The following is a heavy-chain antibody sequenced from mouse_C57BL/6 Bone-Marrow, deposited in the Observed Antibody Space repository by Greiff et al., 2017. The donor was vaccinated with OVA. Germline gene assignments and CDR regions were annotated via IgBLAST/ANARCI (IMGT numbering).Heavy chain of an antibody. CDR3: ARHEDPGSYYYGSSYLQY. CDR1: GYTFTEYT. Sequence: QVHVKQSGAELVKPGASVKLSCKASGYTFTEYTIHWVKQRSGQGLEWIGWFYPGSGSIKYNEKFKDKATLTADKSSSTVYMELSRLTSEDSAVDCCARHEDPGSYYYGSSYLQYWGQGTTLTVSS. CDR2: FYPGSGSI. V-gene: IGHV1-62-2*01. J-gene: IGHJ2*01. D-gene: IGHD1-1*01.